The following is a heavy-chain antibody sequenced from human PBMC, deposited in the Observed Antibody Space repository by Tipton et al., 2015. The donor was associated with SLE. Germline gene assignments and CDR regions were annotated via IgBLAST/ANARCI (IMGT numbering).Heavy chain of an antibody. Sequence: SLRLSCAASGFTFITYAMHWVRQAPGKGLEWISYISGSDNTIFYAGSVKGRFTISRDNAKNSLYLQMNSLRAEDTAVYYCARVPGDFSYYFDYWGQGTLVTVSS. J-gene: IGHJ4*02. CDR3: ARVPGDFSYYFDY. D-gene: IGHD4-17*01. CDR2: ISGSDNTI. V-gene: IGHV3-48*03. CDR1: GFTFITYA.